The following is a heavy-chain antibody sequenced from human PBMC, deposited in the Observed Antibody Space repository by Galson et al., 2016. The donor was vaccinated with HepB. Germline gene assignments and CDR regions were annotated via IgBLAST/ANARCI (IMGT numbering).Heavy chain of an antibody. CDR1: GFIFRDYS. CDR2: IVDGDGSVT. J-gene: IGHJ4*02. CDR3: SRGSDF. V-gene: IGHV3-74*01. Sequence: SLRLSCAASGFIFRDYSMYWVRQAPGKGLLWVSRIVDGDGSVTNYADSVKGRFTTSRDNGKNILYLQMNDLRTDDTGVCYCSRGSDFWGQGTLVTVSS.